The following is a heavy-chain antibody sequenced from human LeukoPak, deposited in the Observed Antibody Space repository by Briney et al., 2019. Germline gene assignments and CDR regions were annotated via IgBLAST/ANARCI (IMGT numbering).Heavy chain of an antibody. CDR3: AKKSGIVGGYHDY. D-gene: IGHD1-26*01. CDR1: GFTFSSYA. Sequence: GGSLGLSCAASGFTFSSYAMSWVRQTPGKGLEWVSGISGSGGSTYYADSVKGRFTISRDNSKNTLYLQMNSLRADDTAVYYCAKKSGIVGGYHDYWGQGTLVTVSS. V-gene: IGHV3-23*01. CDR2: ISGSGGST. J-gene: IGHJ4*02.